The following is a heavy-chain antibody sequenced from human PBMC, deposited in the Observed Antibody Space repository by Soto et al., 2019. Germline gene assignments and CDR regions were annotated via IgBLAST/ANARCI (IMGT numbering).Heavy chain of an antibody. V-gene: IGHV3-30-3*01. Sequence: GGSLRLSCAASAFTFSSYAMHWVRQAPGKGLEWVAVISYDGSNKYYADSVKGRFTISRDNSKNTLYLQMNSLRAEETAVYYCARYSSRMGWCFDYWGQGNRVTVSS. CDR1: AFTFSSYA. J-gene: IGHJ4*02. CDR2: ISYDGSNK. CDR3: ARYSSRMGWCFDY. D-gene: IGHD6-13*01.